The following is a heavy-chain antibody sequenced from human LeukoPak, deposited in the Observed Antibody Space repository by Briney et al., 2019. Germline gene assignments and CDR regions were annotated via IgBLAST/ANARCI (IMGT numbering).Heavy chain of an antibody. J-gene: IGHJ4*02. CDR3: ARASRVTWMYYFDY. V-gene: IGHV4-34*01. Sequence: SETLSLTCAVYGESFSAYYWSWIRQPPGKGLEWIGSIYYSGSTYYNPSLKSRVTISVDTSKNQFSLKLSSVTAADTAVYYCARASRVTWMYYFDYWGQGTLVTVSS. D-gene: IGHD1-1*01. CDR2: IYYSGST. CDR1: GESFSAYY.